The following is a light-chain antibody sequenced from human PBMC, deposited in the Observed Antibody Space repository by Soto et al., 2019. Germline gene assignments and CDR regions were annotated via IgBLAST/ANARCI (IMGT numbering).Light chain of an antibody. CDR3: QHYSSQWT. J-gene: IGKJ1*01. V-gene: IGKV3-15*01. Sequence: EIVMTQSPATLSVSPGERATLSCRASQSVSINLAWYQQKPGQAPRLLIYGASTRATGIPARFSGSGSGTEFTLTISSLQSEDFAVYHCQHYSSQWTFGQGTKVDIK. CDR2: GAS. CDR1: QSVSIN.